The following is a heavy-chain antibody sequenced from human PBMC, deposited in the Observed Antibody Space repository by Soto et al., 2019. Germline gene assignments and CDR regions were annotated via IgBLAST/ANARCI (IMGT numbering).Heavy chain of an antibody. Sequence: GESLKISCKGSGYSFTSYWISWVRQMPGKGLEGMGRIDPRDSYTNYSPSFQGHVTISPDKSISTAYLQWSSLKASDTAMYYCARLVQYCSGGSCYEMFYWGQGTLVTVSS. J-gene: IGHJ4*02. CDR3: ARLVQYCSGGSCYEMFY. V-gene: IGHV5-10-1*01. CDR1: GYSFTSYW. D-gene: IGHD2-15*01. CDR2: IDPRDSYT.